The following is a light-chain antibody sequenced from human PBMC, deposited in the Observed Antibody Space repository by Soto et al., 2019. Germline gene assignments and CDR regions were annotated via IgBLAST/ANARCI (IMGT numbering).Light chain of an antibody. Sequence: DIHLTQSPSSVSASVGDRVTITCRASQGINSWLAWYQQKPGKAPNLLIYAASSLQSGVPSRFSGSGSGTDFTLTISSLQPEDFATYYCQQANSFPPTFGGGTRVEIK. CDR1: QGINSW. CDR3: QQANSFPPT. V-gene: IGKV1-12*01. CDR2: AAS. J-gene: IGKJ4*01.